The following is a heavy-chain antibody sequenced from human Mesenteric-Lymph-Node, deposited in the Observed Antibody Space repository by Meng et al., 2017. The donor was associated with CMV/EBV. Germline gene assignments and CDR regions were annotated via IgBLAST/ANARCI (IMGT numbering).Heavy chain of an antibody. Sequence: GESLKISCAASGFTFSDYYMSWIRQAPGKGLEWVSYISRGGGTIYYADSVKGRFTMSRDNAKNSLSLQMNGLRAEDTAVYYCAKDLGCSSTSCYRGRAPFDYWGQGTLVTVSS. CDR3: AKDLGCSSTSCYRGRAPFDY. D-gene: IGHD2-2*01. J-gene: IGHJ4*02. CDR1: GFTFSDYY. V-gene: IGHV3-11*01. CDR2: ISRGGGTI.